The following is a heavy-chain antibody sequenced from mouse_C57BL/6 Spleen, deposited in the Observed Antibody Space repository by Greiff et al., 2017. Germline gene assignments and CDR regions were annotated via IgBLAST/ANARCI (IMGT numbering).Heavy chain of an antibody. V-gene: IGHV3-6*01. CDR1: GYSITSGYY. J-gene: IGHJ1*03. D-gene: IGHD2-4*01. CDR3: ARDPYDYDGGYWYFDV. Sequence: EVQLVESGPGLVKPSQSLSLTCSVTGYSITSGYYWNWIRQLPGNKLEWMGYISYDGSNNYNPSLKNRISITRDTSKNQFFLKLNSVTTEDTATYYCARDPYDYDGGYWYFDVWGTGTTVTVSS. CDR2: ISYDGSN.